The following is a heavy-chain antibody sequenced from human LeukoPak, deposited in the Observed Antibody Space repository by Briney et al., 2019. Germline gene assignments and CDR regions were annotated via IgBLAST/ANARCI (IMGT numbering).Heavy chain of an antibody. V-gene: IGHV4-39*01. CDR3: ARPGLRSSGSLGY. CDR1: GGSISSSSYY. Sequence: SETLFLTCTVSGGSISSSSYYWGWIRQPPGKGLEWIGSIYYSGSTYYNPSLKSRVTISVDTSKNQFSLKLSSVTAADTAVYYCARPGLRSSGSLGYWGQGTLVTVSS. D-gene: IGHD1-26*01. J-gene: IGHJ4*02. CDR2: IYYSGST.